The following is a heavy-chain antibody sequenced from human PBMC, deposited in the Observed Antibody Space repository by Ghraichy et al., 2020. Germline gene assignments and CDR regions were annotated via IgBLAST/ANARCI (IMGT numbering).Heavy chain of an antibody. V-gene: IGHV3-23*01. CDR1: GFTINIYA. Sequence: GESLNISCAAFGFTINIYAVSWVRQAPGKGLEWVSGISGRGAATYYADSVKGRFTLSRDNSKNTLYLQMNSLRAEDTAVYYCARGGPAFQHWGQGTLVTVTS. CDR3: ARGGPAFQH. J-gene: IGHJ1*01. CDR2: ISGRGAAT. D-gene: IGHD3-10*01.